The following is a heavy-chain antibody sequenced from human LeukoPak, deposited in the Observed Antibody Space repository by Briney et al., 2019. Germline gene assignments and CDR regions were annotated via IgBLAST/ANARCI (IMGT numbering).Heavy chain of an antibody. Sequence: KTSETLSLTCTVSGGSISSGSYYWSWIRQPAGKGLEWIGRIYTSGSTNYNPSLKSRVNISVDTSKNQFSLKLSSVTAADTAVYYCARELATMLYYFDYWGQGTLVTVSS. CDR1: GGSISSGSYY. CDR3: ARELATMLYYFDY. CDR2: IYTSGST. V-gene: IGHV4-61*02. J-gene: IGHJ4*02. D-gene: IGHD5-24*01.